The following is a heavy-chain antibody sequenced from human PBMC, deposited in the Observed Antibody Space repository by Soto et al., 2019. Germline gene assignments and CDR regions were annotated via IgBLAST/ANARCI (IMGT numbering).Heavy chain of an antibody. CDR2: IKQDGSEK. D-gene: IGHD5-18*01. V-gene: IGHV3-7*01. CDR3: ARDGGYSYGPFDY. CDR1: GFTFSSYW. Sequence: GSLRLSCEASGFTFSSYWMSWVRQAPGKGQEWVANIKQDGSEKYYVDSVKGRFTISRDNAKNSLYLQMNSLRAEDTAVYYCARDGGYSYGPFDYWGQGTLVNVSS. J-gene: IGHJ4*02.